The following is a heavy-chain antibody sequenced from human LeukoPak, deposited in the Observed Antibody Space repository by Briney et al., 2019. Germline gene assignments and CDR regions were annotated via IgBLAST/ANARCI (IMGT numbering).Heavy chain of an antibody. CDR3: ASQPSAVAGNY. CDR2: IKPNGGEQ. J-gene: IGHJ4*02. V-gene: IGHV3-7*02. D-gene: IGHD6-19*01. Sequence: PGGSLRLSCAASGFTFSNYWMTWVRQAPGKGLEWVANIKPNGGEQYYVDSVKGRFTISRDNAHNSLYLQMNGPTAEDTAVYYCASQPSAVAGNYWGQGTLVTVSS. CDR1: GFTFSNYW.